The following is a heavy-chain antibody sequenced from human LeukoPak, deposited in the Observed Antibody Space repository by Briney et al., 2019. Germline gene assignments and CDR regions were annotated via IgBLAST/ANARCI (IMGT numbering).Heavy chain of an antibody. J-gene: IGHJ4*02. D-gene: IGHD6-19*01. CDR3: ARRAISGWYYFDY. Sequence: PSETLSLTCTVSGGSISSYYWSWIRQPPGEGLEWIGYIYYSGSTNYNPSLKSRVTISVDTSKNQFSLKLSSVTAADTAVYYCARRAISGWYYFDYWGQGTLVTVSS. CDR2: IYYSGST. CDR1: GGSISSYY. V-gene: IGHV4-59*08.